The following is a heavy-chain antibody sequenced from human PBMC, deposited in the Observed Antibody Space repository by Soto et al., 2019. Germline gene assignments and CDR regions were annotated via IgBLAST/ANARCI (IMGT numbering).Heavy chain of an antibody. CDR3: ARVNIVVVTAIPDYFDY. J-gene: IGHJ4*02. D-gene: IGHD2-21*02. Sequence: GASVKVSCKVSGYTLTELSMHWVRQAPGKGLEWMGGFDPEDGGTIYAQKFQGRVTMTEDTSTDTAYMELSSLRSEDTAVYYCARVNIVVVTAIPDYFDYWGQGTLVTVSS. CDR2: FDPEDGGT. V-gene: IGHV1-24*01. CDR1: GYTLTELS.